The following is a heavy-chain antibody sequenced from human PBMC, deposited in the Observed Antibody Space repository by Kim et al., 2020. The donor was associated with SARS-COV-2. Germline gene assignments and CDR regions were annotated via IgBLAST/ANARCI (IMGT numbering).Heavy chain of an antibody. D-gene: IGHD3-9*01. CDR1: GFTFGDYA. CDR3: AKDPRFHYDILTGYFGWFDP. Sequence: GGSLRLSCAASGFTFGDYAMHWVRQAPGKGLEWVSGISWNSGSIGYADSVKGRFTISRDNAKNSLYLQMNSLRAEDTALYYCAKDPRFHYDILTGYFGWFDPWGQGTLVTVSS. CDR2: ISWNSGSI. J-gene: IGHJ5*02. V-gene: IGHV3-9*01.